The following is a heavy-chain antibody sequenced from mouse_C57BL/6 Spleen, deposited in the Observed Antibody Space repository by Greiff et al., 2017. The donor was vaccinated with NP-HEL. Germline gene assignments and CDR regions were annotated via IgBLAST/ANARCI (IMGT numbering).Heavy chain of an antibody. CDR1: GFTFSSYA. CDR3: AREGGYDRRVFDY. V-gene: IGHV5-4*01. CDR2: ISDGGSYT. Sequence: EVQGVESGGGLVKPGGSLKLSCAASGFTFSSYAMSWVRQTPEKRLEWVATISDGGSYTYYPDNVKGRFTISRDNAKNNLYLQMSHLKSEDTAMYYCAREGGYDRRVFDYWGQSTTLTVSS. D-gene: IGHD2-2*01. J-gene: IGHJ2*01.